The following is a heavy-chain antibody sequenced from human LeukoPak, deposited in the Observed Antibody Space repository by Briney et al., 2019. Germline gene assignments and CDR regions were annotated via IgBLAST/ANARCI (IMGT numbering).Heavy chain of an antibody. CDR1: GFIFGSYV. Sequence: PGGSLRLSCAASGFIFGSYVMHWVRQAPGKGLEWVAVISYDGNNKYYADSVKGRFTISRDNSKNTLYLQMNSLRAEDTAVYYCAKDTTYYYGSGSSYFDYWGQGSLVTVSS. CDR3: AKDTTYYYGSGSSYFDY. J-gene: IGHJ4*02. V-gene: IGHV3-30*18. CDR2: ISYDGNNK. D-gene: IGHD3-10*01.